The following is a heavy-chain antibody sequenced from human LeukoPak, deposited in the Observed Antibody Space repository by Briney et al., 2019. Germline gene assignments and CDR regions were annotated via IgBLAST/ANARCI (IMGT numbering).Heavy chain of an antibody. Sequence: GASVKVSCKASGYSFTTCDINWVRQAPGQGLEWMGWMNPNSGNAGYAEKFQGRVTMTRNTSITTAYMELSSLRSEDTAVYYCARIFVDSSGYFYYWFDPWGQGTLVIVSS. CDR1: GYSFTTCD. D-gene: IGHD3-22*01. CDR3: ARIFVDSSGYFYYWFDP. V-gene: IGHV1-8*01. CDR2: MNPNSGNA. J-gene: IGHJ5*02.